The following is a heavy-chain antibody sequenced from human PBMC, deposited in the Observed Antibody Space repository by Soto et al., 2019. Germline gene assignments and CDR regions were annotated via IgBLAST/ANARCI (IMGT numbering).Heavy chain of an antibody. D-gene: IGHD1-26*01. V-gene: IGHV3-11*01. CDR3: ARDRWEQRGINVFDI. CDR2: ISSSGSTI. J-gene: IGHJ3*02. Sequence: PGGSLRLSCVASGFTFSDYYMSWIRQAPGKGLEWVSYISSSGSTIYSADSVKGRFIISRDNAKNSLYVQMNSLRAEDTAVYYCARDRWEQRGINVFDIWGQGTLVTVSS. CDR1: GFTFSDYY.